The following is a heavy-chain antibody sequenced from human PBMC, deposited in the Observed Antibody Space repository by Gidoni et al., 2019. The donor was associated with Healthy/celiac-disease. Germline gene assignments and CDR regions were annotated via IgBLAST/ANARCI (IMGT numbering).Heavy chain of an antibody. V-gene: IGHV4-59*01. CDR2: IYYSGST. Sequence: QVQLQESGPGLVKPSATLSLTCTVSGGSISSYYWSWIRQPPGKGLEWIGYIYYSGSTNYNPSLKSRVTISVDTSKNQFSLKLSSVTAADTAVYYCARVVGDYDHYYYYMDVWGKGTTVTVSS. CDR3: ARVVGDYDHYYYYMDV. J-gene: IGHJ6*03. D-gene: IGHD4-17*01. CDR1: GGSISSYY.